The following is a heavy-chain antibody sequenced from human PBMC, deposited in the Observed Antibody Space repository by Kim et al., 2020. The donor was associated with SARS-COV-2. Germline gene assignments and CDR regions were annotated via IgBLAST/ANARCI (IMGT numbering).Heavy chain of an antibody. CDR1: GFTFNTYG. Sequence: GGSLRLSCAASGFTFNTYGMYWVRQAPGKGLEWVAVISYDGSNNYYADSVKGRFTISRDNSKNTLYLQMNSLRAEDTAVYYCAKAVLRGVNSYYYGMDVWGQGTTVTVSS. J-gene: IGHJ6*02. CDR3: AKAVLRGVNSYYYGMDV. CDR2: ISYDGSNN. V-gene: IGHV3-30*18. D-gene: IGHD3-10*01.